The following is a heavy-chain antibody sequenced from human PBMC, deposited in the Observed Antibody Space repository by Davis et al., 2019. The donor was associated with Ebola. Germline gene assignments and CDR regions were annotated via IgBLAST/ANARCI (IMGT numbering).Heavy chain of an antibody. CDR3: ASSAPRIVVVPAADYYYYGMDV. J-gene: IGHJ6*04. V-gene: IGHV1-46*01. CDR2: INPSGGST. D-gene: IGHD2-2*01. Sequence: AASVKVSCKASGYTFTSYYMHWVRQAPGQGLEWMGIINPSGGSTSYAQKFQGRVTITRDTSASTAYMELSSLRSEDTAVYYCASSAPRIVVVPAADYYYYGMDVWGKGTTVTVSS. CDR1: GYTFTSYY.